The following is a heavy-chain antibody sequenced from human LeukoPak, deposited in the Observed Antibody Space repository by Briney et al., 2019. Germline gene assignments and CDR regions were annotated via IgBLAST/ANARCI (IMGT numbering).Heavy chain of an antibody. CDR3: ARSSSGWYLRGDWFDP. V-gene: IGHV1-3*01. D-gene: IGHD6-19*01. CDR1: GYTFTSYA. Sequence: ASVKVSCKASGYTFTSYAMHWVRQAPEQRLEWMGWINAGNGNTKYSQKFQGRVTITRDTSASTAYMELSSLRSEDTAVYYCARSSSGWYLRGDWFDPWGQGTLVTVSS. J-gene: IGHJ5*02. CDR2: INAGNGNT.